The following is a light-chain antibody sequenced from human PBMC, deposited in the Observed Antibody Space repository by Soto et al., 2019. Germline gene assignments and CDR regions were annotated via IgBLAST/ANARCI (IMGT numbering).Light chain of an antibody. J-gene: IGKJ1*01. CDR2: GAS. V-gene: IGKV3-11*01. CDR1: QNVRTF. Sequence: ETVLTQSPATLSLSPGERATLSCRASQNVRTFLDWYQQKPGQAPRLLIYGASNRATGIPARFSGSGSGTDFTLTISSLEPEDFAVYYCQQHSHWPPWTFGQGTKVDIK. CDR3: QQHSHWPPWT.